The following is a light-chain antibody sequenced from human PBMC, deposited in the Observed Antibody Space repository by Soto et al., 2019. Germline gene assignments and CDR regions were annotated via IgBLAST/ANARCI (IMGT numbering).Light chain of an antibody. CDR3: QQRSIWPDT. J-gene: IGKJ5*01. V-gene: IGKV3-11*01. CDR1: LSVSSY. CDR2: DAS. Sequence: EVVLTQSPATLSFSPGQRATLSCRASLSVSSYLAWYQQKPGQAPRLLIYDASNRATGIPARFSGSGSGTDFTLTISSLEPEDFAVYYWQQRSIWPDTFGQGTRLEIK.